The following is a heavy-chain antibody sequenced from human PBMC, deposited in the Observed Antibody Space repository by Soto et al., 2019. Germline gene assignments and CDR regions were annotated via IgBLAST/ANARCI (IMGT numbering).Heavy chain of an antibody. V-gene: IGHV3-23*01. CDR1: GFTFSIYA. D-gene: IGHD1-1*01. J-gene: IGHJ4*02. Sequence: GGSLRLSCAASGFTFSIYAMNWVRQAPGKGLEWVSTIIGTGPKTYYADSVKGRFTFSRDNSKNTLYLQMNSLRAEDTAIYYCAKGGTMLYYFDYWGQGTLVTVSS. CDR2: IIGTGPKT. CDR3: AKGGTMLYYFDY.